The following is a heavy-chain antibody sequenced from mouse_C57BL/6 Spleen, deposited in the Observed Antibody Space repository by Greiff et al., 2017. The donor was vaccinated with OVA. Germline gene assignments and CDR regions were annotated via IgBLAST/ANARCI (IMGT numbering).Heavy chain of an antibody. V-gene: IGHV1-64*01. D-gene: IGHD2-14*01. CDR3: ARSRGNYFDS. J-gene: IGHJ2*01. CDR1: GYTFTSYW. CDR2: IHPNSGST. Sequence: QVQLQQPGAELVKPGASVKLSCKASGYTFTSYWMHWVKQRPGQGLEWIGMIHPNSGSTNYNEKFKSKATLTVDKSSSTAYMQLSSLPSEDSAVYYCARSRGNYFDSRGQGTTLTLSP.